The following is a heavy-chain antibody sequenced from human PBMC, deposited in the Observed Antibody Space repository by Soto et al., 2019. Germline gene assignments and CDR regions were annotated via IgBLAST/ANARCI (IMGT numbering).Heavy chain of an antibody. CDR1: GGSISSYY. CDR2: SFYSGST. V-gene: IGHV4-59*01. J-gene: IGHJ6*01. D-gene: IGHD3-9*01. Sequence: PSETLSLTCTVSGGSISSYYWSWIRQPPGKGLEWIGYSFYSGSTKYNPSLKSRATISVDTSKTHFSLNLSSVTAADTAVYYCARDKGRYDSGMDVWGQGPTVTV. CDR3: ARDKGRYDSGMDV.